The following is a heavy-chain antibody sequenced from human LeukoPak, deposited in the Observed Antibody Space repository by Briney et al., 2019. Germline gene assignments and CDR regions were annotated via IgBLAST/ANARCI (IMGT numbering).Heavy chain of an antibody. J-gene: IGHJ4*02. V-gene: IGHV4-4*07. CDR1: GGSISSYY. CDR3: ARIYSRGWSLDY. D-gene: IGHD6-19*01. CDR2: MYTSGST. Sequence: SETLSLTCTVSGGSISSYYWTWIRQSAGKGLEWIGRMYTSGSTKYSPSFESRVTKSGDASKNQFSLRLNSVTAADTAIYYCARIYSRGWSLDYWGPGTLVTVSS.